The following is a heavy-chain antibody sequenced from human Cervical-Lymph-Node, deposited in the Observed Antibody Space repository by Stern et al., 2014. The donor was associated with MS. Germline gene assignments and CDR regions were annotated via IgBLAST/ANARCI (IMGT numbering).Heavy chain of an antibody. V-gene: IGHV4-34*01. D-gene: IGHD2-21*01. CDR1: GGSFTGYF. CDR3: ARGPPLMVISWFDP. J-gene: IGHJ5*02. CDR2: INHRGRV. Sequence: VQLQQWGAGLLKPSETLSLTCAVYGGSFTGYFCSWIRQPPGKGLEWIGEINHRGRVNYNPSLHHSVIMSVDKSTNQSFLNLTSVAVADAAVYYCARGPPLMVISWFDPWGQGTLVTVSS.